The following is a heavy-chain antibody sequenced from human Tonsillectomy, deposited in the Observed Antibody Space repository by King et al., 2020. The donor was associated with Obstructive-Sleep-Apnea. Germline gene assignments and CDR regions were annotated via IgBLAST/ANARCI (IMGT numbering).Heavy chain of an antibody. V-gene: IGHV3-73*01. J-gene: IGHJ4*02. Sequence: VQLVESGGDLVQPGGSLKLSCAASGFTFSGSAMHWVRQASGKGLEWVGRIRSKPDNYATAYAASVKGRFTFSRDDSKNTAYLHMNSLQTEDTAVYFCTSIISAAGPSDGDEGDFWGQGTLVTVFS. CDR3: TSIISAAGPSDGDEGDF. CDR2: IRSKPDNYAT. D-gene: IGHD6-13*01. CDR1: GFTFSGSA.